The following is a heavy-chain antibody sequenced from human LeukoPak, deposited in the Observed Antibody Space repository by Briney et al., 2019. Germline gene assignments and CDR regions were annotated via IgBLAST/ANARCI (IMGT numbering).Heavy chain of an antibody. J-gene: IGHJ6*03. CDR3: ARDWYYGSGSYYYYYYYYMDV. CDR2: IYTSGST. V-gene: IGHV4-4*07. D-gene: IGHD3-10*01. Sequence: PSETLSLTCTVSGGSISSYYWSWIRQPAGKGLEWIGRIYTSGSTNYNPSLKSRVTMSVDTSKNQFSLKLSSVTAADTAVYYCARDWYYGSGSYYYYYYYYMDVWGKGTTVTISS. CDR1: GGSISSYY.